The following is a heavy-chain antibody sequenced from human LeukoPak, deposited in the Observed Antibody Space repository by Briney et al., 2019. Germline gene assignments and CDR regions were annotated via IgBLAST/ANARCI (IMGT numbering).Heavy chain of an antibody. CDR1: GYTFTNYD. Sequence: ASVKVSCKASGYTFTNYDINWVRQATGQGLEWMGWMNPNSGNTGYAQKFQGRVTITRNTSISTAYMELSSLRSEDTAVYYCARGARRRVVVPAAKSPYYYYMDVWGKGTTVTVSS. V-gene: IGHV1-8*03. J-gene: IGHJ6*03. D-gene: IGHD2-2*01. CDR3: ARGARRRVVVPAAKSPYYYYMDV. CDR2: MNPNSGNT.